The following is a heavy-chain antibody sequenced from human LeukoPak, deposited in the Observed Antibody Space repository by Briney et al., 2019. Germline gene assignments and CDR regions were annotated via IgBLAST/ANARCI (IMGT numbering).Heavy chain of an antibody. D-gene: IGHD3-3*01. J-gene: IGHJ6*02. CDR2: MNPNSGNT. V-gene: IGHV1-8*01. CDR3: ARGFTYYDFWSGYYYYYGMDV. Sequence: ASVKVSCKASGYTLTSYDINWVRQATGQGLEWMGWMNPNSGNTGYAQKFQGRVTMTRNTSISTAYMELSSLRSEDTAVYYCARGFTYYDFWSGYYYYYGMDVWGQGTTVTVSS. CDR1: GYTLTSYD.